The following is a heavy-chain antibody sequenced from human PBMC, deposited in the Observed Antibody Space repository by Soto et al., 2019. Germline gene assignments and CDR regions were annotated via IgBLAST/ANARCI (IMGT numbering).Heavy chain of an antibody. CDR3: AREIVEVPAAIRSYYYMDV. CDR1: GFTFSSYS. J-gene: IGHJ6*03. V-gene: IGHV3-21*01. Sequence: PGGSLRLSCAASGFTFSSYSMNWVRQAPGKGLEWVSSISSSSSYIYYADSVKGRFTISRDNAKNSLYLQMNSLRAEDTAVYYCAREIVEVPAAIRSYYYMDVWGKGTTVTVPS. CDR2: ISSSSSYI. D-gene: IGHD2-2*01.